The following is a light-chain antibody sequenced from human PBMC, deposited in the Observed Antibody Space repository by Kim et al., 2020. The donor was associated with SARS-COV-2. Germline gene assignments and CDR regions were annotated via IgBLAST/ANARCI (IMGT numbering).Light chain of an antibody. CDR2: AAS. Sequence: DIQMTQSPSSLSASVGDRVTITCRASQDISDYLAWYQQKPGKGPKLLIYAASTLQSGVPSRFSGSGSGTDFTLTISSLQPEDVATYYCQKYKSVPFTFGPGTKVDIK. CDR3: QKYKSVPFT. J-gene: IGKJ3*01. CDR1: QDISDY. V-gene: IGKV1-27*01.